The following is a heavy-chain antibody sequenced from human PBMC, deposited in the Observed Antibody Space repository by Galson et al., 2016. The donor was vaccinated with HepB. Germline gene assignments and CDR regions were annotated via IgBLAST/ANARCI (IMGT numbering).Heavy chain of an antibody. CDR3: AKEDYDDYEGRFDY. J-gene: IGHJ4*02. Sequence: GKGLEWVSTLSSSGDNTHYADSLKGRFSISRDNSRNTLYLQMHSLRAEDTALYYCAKEDYDDYEGRFDYWGQGTLVTVSS. D-gene: IGHD4-17*01. CDR2: LSSSGDNT. V-gene: IGHV3-23*01.